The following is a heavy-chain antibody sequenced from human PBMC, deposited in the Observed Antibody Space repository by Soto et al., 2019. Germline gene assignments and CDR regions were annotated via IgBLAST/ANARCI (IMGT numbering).Heavy chain of an antibody. D-gene: IGHD3-3*01. CDR1: GGSISSGDYY. CDR2: IYYSGST. J-gene: IGHJ6*02. Sequence: SETLSLTCTVSGGSISSGDYYWSWIRQPPGKGLEWIGYIYYSGSTYYNPSLKSRVTISVDTSKNQFSLKLSSVTAADTAVYYCARDRDVLRYYRMDVWGQGTTVTVSS. V-gene: IGHV4-30-4*01. CDR3: ARDRDVLRYYRMDV.